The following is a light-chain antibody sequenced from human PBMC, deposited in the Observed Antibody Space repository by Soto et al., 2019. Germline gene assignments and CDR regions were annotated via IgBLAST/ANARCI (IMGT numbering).Light chain of an antibody. V-gene: IGKV3-20*01. CDR1: ESISIN. CDR2: GAS. Sequence: EIVMTQSPATLSVSPGERVTLSCRASESISINLAWYQHKPGQAPRLLIHGASTRATGVPDRFSGSGSGTDFTLTISRLEPGDFAVYYCQQYGTSPYTFGQGTKVDI. CDR3: QQYGTSPYT. J-gene: IGKJ2*01.